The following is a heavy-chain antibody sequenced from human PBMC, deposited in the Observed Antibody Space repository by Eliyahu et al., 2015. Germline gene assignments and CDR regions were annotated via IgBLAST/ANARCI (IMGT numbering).Heavy chain of an antibody. CDR2: IYSGGST. Sequence: EVQLVESGGGLIQPGGSLRLSCAASGFTVSSXYMGXXRQAPGKGLEWVSVIYSGGSTYYAXSVKXRFTISRDNSKNTLYLQMNSLRAEDTAVYYCARVLVVIRPPSPDAFDIWGQGTMVTVSS. D-gene: IGHD3-22*01. J-gene: IGHJ3*02. CDR3: ARVLVVIRPPSPDAFDI. V-gene: IGHV3-53*01. CDR1: GFTVSSXY.